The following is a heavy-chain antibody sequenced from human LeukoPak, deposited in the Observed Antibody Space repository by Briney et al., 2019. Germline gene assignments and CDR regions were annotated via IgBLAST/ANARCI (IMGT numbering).Heavy chain of an antibody. J-gene: IGHJ4*02. V-gene: IGHV3-30-3*01. D-gene: IGHD3-10*01. CDR1: GFTFSIYA. CDR3: ARTYGSGSHPIDY. CDR2: ISSDGINK. Sequence: PGRSLRLSCAASGFTFSIYAMHWVRQAPGKGLEWVAVISSDGINKYYPDSVKGQFTISRDNPKNTLYLQINSLRADDTAVYYCARTYGSGSHPIDYWGQGTLVTVSS.